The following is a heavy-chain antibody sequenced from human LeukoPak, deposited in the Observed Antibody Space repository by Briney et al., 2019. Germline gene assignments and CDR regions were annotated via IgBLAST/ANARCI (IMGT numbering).Heavy chain of an antibody. Sequence: ASVKVSCKASGYTFTEHFIHWVRQAPGQGLQYMGWIHPASANTVYAQMFHGRVTLTRATPATTTYMELSGLRSDDTAVYYCARDLRPANLWGQGTLVTVSS. CDR1: GYTFTEHF. CDR2: IHPASANT. V-gene: IGHV1-2*02. CDR3: ARDLRPANL. J-gene: IGHJ4*02. D-gene: IGHD1-7*01.